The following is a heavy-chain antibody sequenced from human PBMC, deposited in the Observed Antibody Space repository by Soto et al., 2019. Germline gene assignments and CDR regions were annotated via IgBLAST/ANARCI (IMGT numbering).Heavy chain of an antibody. CDR3: ARDWDYYDSSGYYPH. CDR2: ISYDGSNK. D-gene: IGHD3-22*01. J-gene: IGHJ4*02. V-gene: IGHV3-30-3*01. Sequence: GGSLRLSCVASGFTFSSYAMHWVRQAPGKGLEWVAVISYDGSNKYYADSVKGRFTISRDNSKNTLYLQMNSLRAEDTAVYYCARDWDYYDSSGYYPHWGQGTLVTVSS. CDR1: GFTFSSYA.